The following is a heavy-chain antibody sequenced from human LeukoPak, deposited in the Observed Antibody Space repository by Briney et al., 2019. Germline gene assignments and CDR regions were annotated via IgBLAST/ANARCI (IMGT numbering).Heavy chain of an antibody. CDR1: GASISSGAYY. V-gene: IGHV4-31*03. CDR3: AGDSSTWWFDY. Sequence: MTSQTLSLTCTVSGASISSGAYYWSWIRQHPGKGLECIGYIYYSGSTYYNPSLKSRVTISVDTSKNQFSLNLRSVTAADTAVYYCAGDSSTWWFDYWGQGTLVTVSS. D-gene: IGHD6-13*01. J-gene: IGHJ4*02. CDR2: IYYSGST.